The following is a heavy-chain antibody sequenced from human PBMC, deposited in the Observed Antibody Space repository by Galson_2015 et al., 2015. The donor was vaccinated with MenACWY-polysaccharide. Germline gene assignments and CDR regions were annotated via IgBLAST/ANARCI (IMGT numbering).Heavy chain of an antibody. V-gene: IGHV3-48*03. D-gene: IGHD6-6*01. Sequence: SLRLSCAASGFDFSRYEMNWVRQAPGKGLEWVSYISGGNTIYYADSVKGRFTISRDNAKNSLYLQMNSLRAEDTAIYYCARTAASHPFDYWGQGTLVTVSS. CDR1: GFDFSRYE. CDR2: ISGGNTI. CDR3: ARTAASHPFDY. J-gene: IGHJ4*02.